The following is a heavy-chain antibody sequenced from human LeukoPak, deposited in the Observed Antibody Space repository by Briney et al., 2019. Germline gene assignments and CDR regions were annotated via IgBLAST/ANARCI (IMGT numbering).Heavy chain of an antibody. Sequence: PGGSLRLSCAASGFTFSSYSMNWVRQAPGKGLEWVGRTRNKANSYTTEYAASVKGRFTISRDDSKNSLYLQMNSLKTEDTAVYFCARVAAAGNYYFDYWGQGTLVTVSS. J-gene: IGHJ4*02. CDR2: TRNKANSYTT. D-gene: IGHD6-13*01. CDR3: ARVAAAGNYYFDY. V-gene: IGHV3-72*01. CDR1: GFTFSSYS.